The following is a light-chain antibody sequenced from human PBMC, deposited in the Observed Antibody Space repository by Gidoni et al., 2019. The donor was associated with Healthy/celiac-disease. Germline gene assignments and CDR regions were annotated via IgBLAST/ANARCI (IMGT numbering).Light chain of an antibody. CDR2: WAS. CDR3: QQYYSTPCS. Sequence: DIVMTQSPDSLAVSLGERATINCKSSQSVLYSSTNKNYLAWYQQKPGQPPKLLIYWASTRESGVPDRFSGSGSGTDFTLTISSLQAEDVAVYYCQQYYSTPCSFGQGTKLETK. V-gene: IGKV4-1*01. CDR1: QSVLYSSTNKNY. J-gene: IGKJ2*04.